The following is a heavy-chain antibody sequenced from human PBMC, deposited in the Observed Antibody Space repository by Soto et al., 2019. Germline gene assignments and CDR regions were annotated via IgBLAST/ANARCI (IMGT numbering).Heavy chain of an antibody. J-gene: IGHJ5*02. Sequence: ASVKVSCMASGYTFTSHGINWVRQAPGPGLEWMGWIRAYNGNTNYAPNRQGRATMSRDTSTSTAYRKLRSLRSDDTAVYYCARDQGGNSASYCRSLSTPWGQGTLVTVSS. D-gene: IGHD1-26*01. V-gene: IGHV1-18*04. CDR2: IRAYNGNT. CDR3: ARDQGGNSASYCRSLSTP. CDR1: GYTFTSHG.